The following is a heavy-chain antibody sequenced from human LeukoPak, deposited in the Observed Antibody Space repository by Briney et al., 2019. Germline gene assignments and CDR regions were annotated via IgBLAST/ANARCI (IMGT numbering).Heavy chain of an antibody. CDR3: ASLSLGHY. CDR1: GFTFSSFA. V-gene: IGHV3-23*01. Sequence: GGSLRLSCAASGFTFSSFAMSWVRQAPGEGLQWVSAICGSGSSTYYADSVKGRFTMSRDNAKNALYLQMNSLRAEDTAVYYCASLSLGHYWGQGTLVTVSS. CDR2: ICGSGSST. D-gene: IGHD6-6*01. J-gene: IGHJ4*02.